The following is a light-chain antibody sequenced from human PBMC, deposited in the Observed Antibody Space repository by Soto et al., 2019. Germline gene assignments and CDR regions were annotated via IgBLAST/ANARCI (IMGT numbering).Light chain of an antibody. CDR1: SSDVGSYNL. CDR3: CSYAGSTTLM. Sequence: QSALTQPASVSGSPGQSITISCTGTSSDVGSYNLVSWYQQYPGKAPKLMIYEGSQRPSGVSHRFSGSKSGNTASLTISGLQAEDEADYYCCSYAGSTTLMFGGGTKL. J-gene: IGLJ3*02. CDR2: EGS. V-gene: IGLV2-23*01.